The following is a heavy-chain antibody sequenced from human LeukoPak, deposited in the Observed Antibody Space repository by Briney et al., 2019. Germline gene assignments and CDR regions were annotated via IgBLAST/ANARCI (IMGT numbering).Heavy chain of an antibody. D-gene: IGHD2-8*02. V-gene: IGHV6-1*01. J-gene: IGHJ3*02. CDR2: TFYRSKWNN. Sequence: SQTLSLTCAISGDTVSSKRAAWNWIRQSPLRGLEWLGRTFYRSKWNNDYAVSVKGRITIKPDTSKNQFSLQLSSVTPEDTAVYYCANLRTGTSDVFDIWGQGTMVTVSS. CDR1: GDTVSSKRAA. CDR3: ANLRTGTSDVFDI.